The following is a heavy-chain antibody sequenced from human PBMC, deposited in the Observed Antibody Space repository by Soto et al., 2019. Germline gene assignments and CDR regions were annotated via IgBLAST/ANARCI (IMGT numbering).Heavy chain of an antibody. V-gene: IGHV3-48*03. CDR1: GIDFRSYE. CDR2: IRANDESI. Sequence: GGSLRLSCVASGIDFRSYEMNWVRQAPGKGPEWVSNIRANDESIYYADSVKGRVSVSRDNAKNSLFLEMNSLRVDDTAVYYCARETLRDAIDIWGQGTMVTVSS. CDR3: ARETLRDAIDI. J-gene: IGHJ3*02.